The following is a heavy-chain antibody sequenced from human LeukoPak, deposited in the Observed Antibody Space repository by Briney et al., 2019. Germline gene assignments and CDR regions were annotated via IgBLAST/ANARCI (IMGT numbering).Heavy chain of an antibody. CDR1: GGAISNYY. CDR3: ARRVISEFSIDKGNWLDP. D-gene: IGHD3-3*02. V-gene: IGHV4-4*09. Sequence: SETLSLTCTVSGGAISNYYWNWIRQSPGKGLEWIGYILSSGSTHHNPSLTSRISLSVDTSKNQFSLKLSSVTAADTAVYYWARRVISEFSIDKGNWLDPWGQGTMVTVSS. CDR2: ILSSGST. J-gene: IGHJ5*02.